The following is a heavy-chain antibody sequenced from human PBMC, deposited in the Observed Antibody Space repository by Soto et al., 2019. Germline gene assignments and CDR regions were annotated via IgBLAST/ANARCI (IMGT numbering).Heavy chain of an antibody. J-gene: IGHJ4*02. Sequence: QVQLQESGPGLVKPSQTLSLTCTVSGGSISSGGYYWSWIRQHPGKGLEWIGYIYYSGTTYYTYYNPSLKSRVTISVDTSKNQFSLKLSSVTAADTAVYSCAREPLTWGQGTLVTVSS. CDR2: IYYSGTTYYT. CDR3: AREPLT. CDR1: GGSISSGGYY. V-gene: IGHV4-31*03.